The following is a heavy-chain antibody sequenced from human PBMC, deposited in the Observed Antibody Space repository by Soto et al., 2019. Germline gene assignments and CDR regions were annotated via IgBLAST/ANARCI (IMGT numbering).Heavy chain of an antibody. V-gene: IGHV3-33*01. J-gene: IGHJ6*03. CDR1: GFTFSSYG. Sequence: GGSLRLSCAASGFTFSSYGMHWVRQAPGKGLEWVAVIWYDGSNKYYADSVKGRFTISRDNSKNTLYLQMNSLRAEDTAVYYCARGSRVNYYYMDVWGKGTTVTVSS. CDR3: ARGSRVNYYYMDV. D-gene: IGHD2-2*01. CDR2: IWYDGSNK.